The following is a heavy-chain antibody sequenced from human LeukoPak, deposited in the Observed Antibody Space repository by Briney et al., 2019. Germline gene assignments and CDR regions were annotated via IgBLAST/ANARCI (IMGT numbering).Heavy chain of an antibody. Sequence: SGGSLRLSCAASGFTFSSYGIHWVRQAPGKGLEWMAVIGSDGRNKFYADSVTGRFTISRDNSKSTLYLQMNSLRAEDTAVYYCARDDLVLDENGFDIWGQGTMVTVSS. J-gene: IGHJ3*02. CDR3: ARDDLVLDENGFDI. CDR1: GFTFSSYG. D-gene: IGHD2-21*01. CDR2: IGSDGRNK. V-gene: IGHV3-33*01.